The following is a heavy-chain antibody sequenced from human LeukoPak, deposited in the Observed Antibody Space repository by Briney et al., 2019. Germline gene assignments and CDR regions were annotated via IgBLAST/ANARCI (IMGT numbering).Heavy chain of an antibody. V-gene: IGHV1-2*02. D-gene: IGHD2-15*01. CDR1: GYMFTDYY. CDR3: ARGGKYGCSGDSCYSDY. CDR2: IKAESGRT. J-gene: IGHJ4*02. Sequence: GASVKVSCKASGYMFTDYYLHWVRQAPGQGLEWMGWIKAESGRTHYAQKFQGGVTMTRDTSISTAYMELSRLRSDDTALYYCARGGKYGCSGDSCYSDYWGQGTLVTVSS.